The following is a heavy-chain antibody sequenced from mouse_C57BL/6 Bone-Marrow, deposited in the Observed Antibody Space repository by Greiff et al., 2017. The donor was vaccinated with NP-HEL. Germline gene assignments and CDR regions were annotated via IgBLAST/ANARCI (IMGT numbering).Heavy chain of an antibody. D-gene: IGHD1-1*02. V-gene: IGHV1-55*01. CDR2: IYPGSGST. CDR3: ARSGWYWYGDY. J-gene: IGHJ2*01. Sequence: QVQLQQPGAELVKPGASVKMSCKASGYTFTSYWITWVKQRPGQGLEWIGDIYPGSGSTNYNEKFKSKATLTVETSSSTAYMQLSSLTSEDSAVYYCARSGWYWYGDYWGQGNTLTVSS. CDR1: GYTFTSYW.